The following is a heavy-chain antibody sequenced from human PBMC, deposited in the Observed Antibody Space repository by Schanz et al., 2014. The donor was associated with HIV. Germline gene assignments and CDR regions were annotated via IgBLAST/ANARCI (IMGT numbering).Heavy chain of an antibody. CDR1: GFTFSSHG. D-gene: IGHD3-16*01. V-gene: IGHV3-30*03. CDR3: ARVANWDYYGMDV. J-gene: IGHJ6*02. Sequence: VQLLESGGGLVQPGGSLRLSCAASGFTFSSHGMHWVRQAPGKGLEWVAVISYDGSNKYYADSVKGRFTISRDNSKNTLYLQMNSLRAEDTAVYYCARVANWDYYGMDVWGRGTTVIVSS. CDR2: ISYDGSNK.